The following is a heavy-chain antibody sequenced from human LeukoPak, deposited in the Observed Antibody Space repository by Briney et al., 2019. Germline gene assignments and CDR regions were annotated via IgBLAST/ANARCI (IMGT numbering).Heavy chain of an antibody. D-gene: IGHD1-26*01. CDR1: GFTFSSYW. Sequence: GGSLRLSCAASGFTFSSYWMHWVRQAPGKGLEWVSTITTSDGNTYYADSVKGWFTVSRDNSKNTLFLQMNSLRAEDTAVYYCAKGGKWDVTPFDYWGQGTLITVSS. J-gene: IGHJ4*02. CDR2: ITTSDGNT. V-gene: IGHV3-23*01. CDR3: AKGGKWDVTPFDY.